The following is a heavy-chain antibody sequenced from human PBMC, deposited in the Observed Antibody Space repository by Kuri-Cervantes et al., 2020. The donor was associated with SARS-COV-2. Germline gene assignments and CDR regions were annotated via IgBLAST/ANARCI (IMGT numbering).Heavy chain of an antibody. J-gene: IGHJ4*02. CDR1: GGSVTSNTYF. D-gene: IGHD2-2*01. CDR3: ARILPSRYGKNFDY. V-gene: IGHV4-61*01. Sequence: SETLSLTCTVSGGSVTSNTYFWSWIRQPPGKGLEWIGYSSYSGSTNFNPSLKSRVTISVDTSRKQFSLKLSSVTAADTAVYYCARILPSRYGKNFDYWGQGTLVTVSS. CDR2: SSYSGST.